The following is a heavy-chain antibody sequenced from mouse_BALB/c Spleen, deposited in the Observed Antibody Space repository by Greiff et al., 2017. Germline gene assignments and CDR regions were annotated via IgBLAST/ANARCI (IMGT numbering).Heavy chain of an antibody. CDR3: ARRKVYYDYDEGMDY. D-gene: IGHD2-4*01. V-gene: IGHV3-1*02. J-gene: IGHJ4*01. CDR2: IHYSGST. Sequence: VQLQQSGPDLVKPSQSLSLTCTVTGYSITSGYSWHWIRQFPGNKLEWMGYIHYSGSTNYNPSLKSRISITRDTSKNQFFLQLNSVTTEDTATYYCARRKVYYDYDEGMDYWGQGTSVTVSS. CDR1: GYSITSGYS.